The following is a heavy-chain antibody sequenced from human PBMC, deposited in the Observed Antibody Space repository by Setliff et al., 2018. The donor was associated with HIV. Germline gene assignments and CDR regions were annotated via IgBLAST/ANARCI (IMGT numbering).Heavy chain of an antibody. CDR2: ISGSGVNS. CDR3: AKTSNTGYLFCSDY. Sequence: GGSLRLSCETSGFTFSNYVINWVRQAPGKGLEWISGISGSGVNSYYADSVKGRFTISRDNSKNTVYLQMNSLRAEDTAVYYCAKTSNTGYLFCSDYWGQGTLVTVSS. V-gene: IGHV3-23*01. J-gene: IGHJ4*02. D-gene: IGHD3-9*01. CDR1: GFTFSNYV.